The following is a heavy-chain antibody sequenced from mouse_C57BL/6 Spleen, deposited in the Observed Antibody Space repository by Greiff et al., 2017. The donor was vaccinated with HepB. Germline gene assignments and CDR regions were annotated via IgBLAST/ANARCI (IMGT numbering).Heavy chain of an antibody. V-gene: IGHV1-26*01. D-gene: IGHD2-3*01. CDR3: ASYLFGAMDY. J-gene: IGHJ4*01. CDR1: GYTFTDYY. CDR2: INPNNGGT. Sequence: VQLQQSGPELVKPGASVKISCKASGYTFTDYYMNWVKQSHGKSLEWIGDINPNNGGTSYNQKFKGKATLTVDKSSSTAYMELRSLTSEDSAVYYCASYLFGAMDYWGQGTSVTVSS.